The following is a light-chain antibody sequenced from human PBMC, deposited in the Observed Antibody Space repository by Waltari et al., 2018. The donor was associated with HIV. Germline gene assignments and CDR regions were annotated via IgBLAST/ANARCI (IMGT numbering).Light chain of an antibody. CDR2: GNS. CDR3: QSYDSSLVSSG. Sequence: QSDLTQPPSVSGAPGQRVTISCSGASAGYDVHWYQHLPGTAPQLLIYGNSNRHAGVPDPFAGCKSCPLASRAIAGLQAEDGSDYYCQSYDSSLVSSGVGGGTRLTV. V-gene: IGLV1-40*01. J-gene: IGLJ2*01. CDR1: SAGYD.